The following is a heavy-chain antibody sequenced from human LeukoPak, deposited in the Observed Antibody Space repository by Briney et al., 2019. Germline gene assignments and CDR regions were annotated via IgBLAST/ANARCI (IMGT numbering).Heavy chain of an antibody. J-gene: IGHJ4*02. CDR1: GGTFSSYA. Sequence: SVKVSCKASGGTFSSYAISWVRQAPGQGLEWMGGIIPIFGTANYAQKFQGRATITADESTSTAYMELSSLRSEDTAVYYCARGGSTMVRGVINPNFDYWGQGTLVTVSS. V-gene: IGHV1-69*13. CDR2: IIPIFGTA. D-gene: IGHD3-10*01. CDR3: ARGGSTMVRGVINPNFDY.